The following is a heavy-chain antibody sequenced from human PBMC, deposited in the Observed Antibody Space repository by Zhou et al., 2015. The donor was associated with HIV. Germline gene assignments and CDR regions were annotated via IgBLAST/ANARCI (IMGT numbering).Heavy chain of an antibody. D-gene: IGHD6-19*01. CDR1: GGTFSSYA. Sequence: QVQLVQSGAEVKKPGSSVKVSCKASGGTFSSYAISWVRQAPGQGLEWMGGIIPIFGTANYAQKFQGRVTITADESTSTAYMELSSLRSEDTAVYYCAIGKGPRAYSSGWYTIDYWGQGNPGHRLL. J-gene: IGHJ4*02. CDR2: IIPIFGTA. V-gene: IGHV1-69*12. CDR3: AIGKGPRAYSSGWYTIDY.